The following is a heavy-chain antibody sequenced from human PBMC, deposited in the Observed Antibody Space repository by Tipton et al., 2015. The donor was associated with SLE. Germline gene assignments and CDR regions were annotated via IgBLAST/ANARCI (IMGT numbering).Heavy chain of an antibody. J-gene: IGHJ6*02. CDR2: INAGTGYT. V-gene: IGHV1-3*01. CDR1: GYTFISFL. Sequence: QVQLVQSGAEVKKPGASVKVSCKASGYTFISFLMHWVRQAPGQRPEWMGWINAGTGYTKYSQRFQGRVTITRDTSANTAYMEVRSLASEDTAVYYCARRGVGATSGLDVWGQGTTVTVSS. CDR3: ARRGVGATSGLDV. D-gene: IGHD1-26*01.